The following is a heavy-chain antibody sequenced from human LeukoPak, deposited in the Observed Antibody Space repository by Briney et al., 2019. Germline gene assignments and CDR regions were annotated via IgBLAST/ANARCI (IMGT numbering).Heavy chain of an antibody. CDR1: GGSISSYY. CDR2: VYYSEST. D-gene: IGHD1-1*01. CDR3: ARHESGTTRDY. Sequence: PSGTLSLTCTVSGGSISSYYWNWIRQAPGEGLEWIGYVYYSESTNYNPSLKSRVTISVDMSKNQFSLKLSSVTAADTAIYYCARHESGTTRDYGGQGTLVTVS. V-gene: IGHV4-59*08. J-gene: IGHJ4*02.